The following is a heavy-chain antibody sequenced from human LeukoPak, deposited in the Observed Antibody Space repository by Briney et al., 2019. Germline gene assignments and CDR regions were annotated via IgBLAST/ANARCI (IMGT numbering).Heavy chain of an antibody. CDR3: GRVQVAVANGGGVY. Sequence: SETLSLTCTVSGGSISSISYCWGWLRQPPGKGREGIGRIYYSGSTYYNPSLKSRVTISVDTSKNQFTLKLRSVTDADTAVYYCGRVQVAVANGGGVYWGQGTLVTVSP. CDR2: IYYSGST. V-gene: IGHV4-39*06. D-gene: IGHD6-19*01. CDR1: GGSISSISYC. J-gene: IGHJ4*02.